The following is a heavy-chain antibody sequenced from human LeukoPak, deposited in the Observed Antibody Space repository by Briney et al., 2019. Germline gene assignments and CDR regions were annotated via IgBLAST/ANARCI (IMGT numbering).Heavy chain of an antibody. J-gene: IGHJ4*02. CDR1: GCSISSSSYY. CDR3: ERVEMARHHSVIDY. CDR2: IYYSCIT. Sequence: PSETLSLTCTVSGCSISSSSYYWGWIPQPPGKGLEWIRSIYYSCITYYNPSLNSLVTISVDTSKNQFSLKLSSVTAADTAVYYCERVEMARHHSVIDYWGQGTLVTVSS. D-gene: IGHD5-24*01. V-gene: IGHV4-39*07.